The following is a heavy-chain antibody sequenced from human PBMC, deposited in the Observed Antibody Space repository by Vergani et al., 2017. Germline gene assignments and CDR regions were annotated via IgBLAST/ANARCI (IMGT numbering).Heavy chain of an antibody. D-gene: IGHD2-2*01. Sequence: EVQLLESGGGLVQPGGSLRISCAASGFTFSSYAMSWVRQAPGKGLEWVSAISGSGGSTYYADSVKGRFTISRDNFKNTLYLQVNSLRAEDTAVYYCAKEXCTSCLFYYYGMDVWGQGTTVTVSS. J-gene: IGHJ6*02. CDR3: AKEXCTSCLFYYYGMDV. CDR1: GFTFSSYA. CDR2: ISGSGGST. V-gene: IGHV3-23*01.